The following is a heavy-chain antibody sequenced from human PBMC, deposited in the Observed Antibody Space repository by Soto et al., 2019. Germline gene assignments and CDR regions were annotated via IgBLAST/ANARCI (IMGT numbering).Heavy chain of an antibody. CDR1: GYTYTGYY. Sequence: GASVKVSCKASGYTYTGYYMHWVRQAPGQGLEWMGWINPNSGGTNYAQKFQGRVTMTRDTSISTAYMELSRLRSDDTAVYYCATSGVLWPDQPFDYWGQGTLVTVSS. V-gene: IGHV1-2*02. CDR3: ATSGVLWPDQPFDY. CDR2: INPNSGGT. J-gene: IGHJ4*02. D-gene: IGHD2-21*01.